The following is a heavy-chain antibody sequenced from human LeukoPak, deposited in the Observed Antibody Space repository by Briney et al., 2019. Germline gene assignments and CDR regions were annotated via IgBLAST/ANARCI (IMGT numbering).Heavy chain of an antibody. CDR1: GFTFTNYA. V-gene: IGHV3-23*01. CDR3: AKGGVRPVTTGDY. J-gene: IGHJ4*02. D-gene: IGHD4-17*01. CDR2: ISESGGST. Sequence: GGSLRLSCAASGFTFTNYAMSWVRQAPGKGPEWVSAISESGGSTYYVDSVKGRFTISRDNSKNTVYLQMNSLRAEDTAIYYCAKGGVRPVTTGDYWGQGTLVTVSS.